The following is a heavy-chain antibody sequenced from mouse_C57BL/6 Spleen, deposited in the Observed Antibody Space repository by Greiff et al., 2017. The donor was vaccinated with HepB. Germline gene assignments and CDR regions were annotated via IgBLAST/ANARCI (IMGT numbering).Heavy chain of an antibody. Sequence: VQLQQPGAELVRPGTSVKLSCKASGYTFTGYWMHWVKQRPGQGLEWIGVIDPSDSYTNYNQKFKGKATLTVDTSSSTAYMQLSSLTSEDSAVYYCARELWLRWYFDVWGTGTTVTVSS. CDR1: GYTFTGYW. CDR3: ARELWLRWYFDV. J-gene: IGHJ1*03. D-gene: IGHD2-2*01. CDR2: IDPSDSYT. V-gene: IGHV1-59*01.